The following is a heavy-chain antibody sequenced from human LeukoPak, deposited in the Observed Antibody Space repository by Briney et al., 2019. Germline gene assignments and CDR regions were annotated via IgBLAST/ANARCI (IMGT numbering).Heavy chain of an antibody. CDR1: GGSISSHY. J-gene: IGHJ4*02. D-gene: IGHD2-15*01. V-gene: IGHV4-59*11. CDR3: ARSVVGDGAFDY. CDR2: IYYSGST. Sequence: SETLSLTCTVSGGSISSHYWSWIRQPPGKGLEWIGYIYYSGSTNYNPSLKSRVTISVDTSKNQFSLKLSSVTAADTAVYYCARSVVGDGAFDYWGRGTLVTVSS.